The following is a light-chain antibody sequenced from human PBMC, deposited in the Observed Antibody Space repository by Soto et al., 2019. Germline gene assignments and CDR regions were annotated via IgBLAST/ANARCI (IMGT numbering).Light chain of an antibody. CDR3: QTWGTGRV. CDR1: SGHSSYA. CDR2: LNSDGSH. V-gene: IGLV4-69*01. Sequence: QLVLTQSPSASASLGASVKLTCTLSSGHSSYAIAWHQQQPEKGPRYLMKLNSDGSHSKGDGIPDRFSGSSSGAERYLTISSLQSEDEADYYWQTWGTGRVFGGGTKLTVL. J-gene: IGLJ2*01.